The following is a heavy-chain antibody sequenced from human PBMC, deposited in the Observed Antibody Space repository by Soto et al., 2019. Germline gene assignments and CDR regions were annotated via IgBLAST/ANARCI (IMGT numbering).Heavy chain of an antibody. V-gene: IGHV1-2*02. CDR3: ARDPEAMIVALYGMDV. CDR1: GYTFTCYY. J-gene: IGHJ6*02. Sequence: QVQLVQSGAEVKKPGASVKVSCKASGYTFTCYYMHWVRQAPGQGLEWMGWINPNSGGTNYAQKFQGRVTMTRDTSISTAYMELSRLRSDDTAVYYCARDPEAMIVALYGMDVWGQGTTVTVSS. D-gene: IGHD3-22*01. CDR2: INPNSGGT.